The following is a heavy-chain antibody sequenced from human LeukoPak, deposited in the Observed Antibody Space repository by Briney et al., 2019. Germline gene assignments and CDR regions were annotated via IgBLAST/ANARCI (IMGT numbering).Heavy chain of an antibody. Sequence: KPSETLSLTCTVSGGSISSYYWSWIRQPPGKGLEWIGYIYYSGSTNYNPSLKSRVTISVDTSKNQFSLKLSSVTAADTAVYYCARRGYDSSGYYRNYWGQGTLVTVSS. CDR1: GGSISSYY. D-gene: IGHD3-22*01. J-gene: IGHJ4*02. CDR3: ARRGYDSSGYYRNY. V-gene: IGHV4-59*08. CDR2: IYYSGST.